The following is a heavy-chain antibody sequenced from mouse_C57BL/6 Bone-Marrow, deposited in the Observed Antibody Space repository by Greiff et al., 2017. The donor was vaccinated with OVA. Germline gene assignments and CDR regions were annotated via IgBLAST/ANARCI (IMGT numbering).Heavy chain of an antibody. Sequence: DVKLVESGGGLVQPGESLKLSCESNEYEFPSHDMSWVRKTPEKRLELVAAINSDGGSTYYPDTMERRFIISRDNTKKTLYLQMSSLRSEDTALYYCARSNYGSTHWYFDVWGTGTTVTVSS. D-gene: IGHD1-1*01. CDR3: ARSNYGSTHWYFDV. CDR1: EYEFPSHD. J-gene: IGHJ1*03. V-gene: IGHV5-2*01. CDR2: INSDGGST.